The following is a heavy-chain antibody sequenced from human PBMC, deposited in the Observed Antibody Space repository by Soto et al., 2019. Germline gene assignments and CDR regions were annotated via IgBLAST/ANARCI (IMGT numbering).Heavy chain of an antibody. CDR1: GGSISSYY. CDR3: ARAGMDIVVVPAVPPRFDY. D-gene: IGHD2-2*03. CDR2: IYYSGTT. V-gene: IGHV4-59*01. J-gene: IGHJ4*02. Sequence: SETLSLTCTVFGGSISSYYWSWIRQPPGKGLEWIGYIYYSGTTNYNPSLKSRVTISVDTSKNQYSLKLSSVTAADTAVYYCARAGMDIVVVPAVPPRFDYWGQGTLVTVSS.